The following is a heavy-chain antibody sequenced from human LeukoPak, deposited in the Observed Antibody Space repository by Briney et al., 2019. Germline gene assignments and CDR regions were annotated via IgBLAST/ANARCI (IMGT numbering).Heavy chain of an antibody. CDR3: AKEAPMVRGVINSPCDY. CDR1: GFTFSSYG. Sequence: GRSLRLSCAASGFTFSSYGMHWVRQAPGKGLEWVAVISYDGSNKYYADSVKGRFTISRDNSKYTLYLQMNSLRAEDTAVYYCAKEAPMVRGVINSPCDYWGQGTLVTVSS. CDR2: ISYDGSNK. J-gene: IGHJ4*02. V-gene: IGHV3-30*18. D-gene: IGHD3-10*01.